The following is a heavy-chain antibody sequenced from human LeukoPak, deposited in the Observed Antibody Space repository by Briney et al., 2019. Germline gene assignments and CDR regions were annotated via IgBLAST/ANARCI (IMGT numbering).Heavy chain of an antibody. CDR2: ISSSSTYT. V-gene: IGHV3-11*05. J-gene: IGHJ4*02. Sequence: GGSLRLSCAASGFTFSDNYMSWIRQAPGKGLEWLSYISSSSTYTQYADSVKGRFTISRDNAKNSLYLQMNSLRADDTAVYYCARDDGLRYFDNWGQGTLVTVSS. CDR1: GFTFSDNY. CDR3: ARDDGLRYFDN. D-gene: IGHD3-9*01.